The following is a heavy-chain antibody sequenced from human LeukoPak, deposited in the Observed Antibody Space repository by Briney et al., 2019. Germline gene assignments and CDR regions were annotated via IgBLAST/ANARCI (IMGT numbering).Heavy chain of an antibody. Sequence: GGSLRLSCAASGFTFSSYAMSWVRRAPGKGLEWVSPISGSGGSTYYADSVKGRFTISRDNSKNTLYLQMNSLRAEDTAVYYCAKDSAVTSLGYWGQGTLVTVSS. D-gene: IGHD4-17*01. CDR3: AKDSAVTSLGY. V-gene: IGHV3-23*01. CDR2: ISGSGGST. J-gene: IGHJ4*02. CDR1: GFTFSSYA.